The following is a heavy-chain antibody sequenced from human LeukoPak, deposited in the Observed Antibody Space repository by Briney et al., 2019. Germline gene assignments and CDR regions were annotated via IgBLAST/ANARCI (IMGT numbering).Heavy chain of an antibody. CDR3: AKVPSYYYGSGSSNYFDY. J-gene: IGHJ4*02. D-gene: IGHD3-10*01. CDR2: ISGSGGST. Sequence: GGSLRLSCAASGFSFSSCAMTWVRQAPGKGLEWVSAISGSGGSTYYADSVKGQFTISRDNSKNTLYLQMNSLRAEDTAVYYCAKVPSYYYGSGSSNYFDYWGQGTLVTVSS. V-gene: IGHV3-23*01. CDR1: GFSFSSCA.